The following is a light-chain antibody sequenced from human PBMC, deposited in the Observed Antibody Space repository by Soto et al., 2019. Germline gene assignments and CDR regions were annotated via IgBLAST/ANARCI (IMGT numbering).Light chain of an antibody. J-gene: IGKJ1*01. Sequence: EVVLTQSPGTLSLSPGEAATLSCRASQTVSSGYLAWYQQRSGQAPRLLIYGSSSRASDVPDRFSGSGSGTDFTLTISRLEPEDFAVYFCKQYARPPWTFGQGTKLETK. CDR1: QTVSSGY. CDR2: GSS. CDR3: KQYARPPWT. V-gene: IGKV3-20*01.